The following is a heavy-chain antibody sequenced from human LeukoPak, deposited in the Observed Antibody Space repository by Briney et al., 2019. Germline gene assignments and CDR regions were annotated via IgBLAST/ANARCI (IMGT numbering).Heavy chain of an antibody. D-gene: IGHD6-19*01. CDR3: ARDPGHSSGWYALYFDY. Sequence: GGSLRLSCAASGFTFSGSAMNWVRQAPGKGLEWVSYISSSGSTKYYADSVKGRSTISRDNAKNSLYLQMNSLRVEDTAFYYCARDPGHSSGWYALYFDYWGQGALVTVSS. J-gene: IGHJ4*02. V-gene: IGHV3-48*03. CDR2: ISSSGSTK. CDR1: GFTFSGSA.